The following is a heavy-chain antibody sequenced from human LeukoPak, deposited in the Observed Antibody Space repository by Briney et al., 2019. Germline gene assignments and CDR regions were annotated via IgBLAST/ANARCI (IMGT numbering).Heavy chain of an antibody. J-gene: IGHJ3*02. D-gene: IGHD3-10*01. CDR2: INAGNGNT. V-gene: IGHV1-3*01. CDR1: GYTFTSYA. CDR3: ARDTMVRGVDDAFDI. Sequence: ASVKVSCKASGYTFTSYAMHWVRQAPGQRLEWMGWINAGNGNTKYSQKFQGRVTITRDTSASTAYMELSSLRFEDTAVYYCARDTMVRGVDDAFDIWGQGTMVTVSS.